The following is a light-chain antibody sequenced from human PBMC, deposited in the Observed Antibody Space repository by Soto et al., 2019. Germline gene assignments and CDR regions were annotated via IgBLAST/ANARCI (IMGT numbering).Light chain of an antibody. Sequence: DIQMTQSPSALSGSGGERVAISRRASQTISSWLAWYQQKPGKAPKLLIYKASTLKSGVPSRFSGSGSGTEFTLTISSLQPDDFATYYCQHYNSYSEAFGQGTKVDIK. CDR3: QHYNSYSEA. V-gene: IGKV1-5*03. J-gene: IGKJ1*01. CDR1: QTISSW. CDR2: KAS.